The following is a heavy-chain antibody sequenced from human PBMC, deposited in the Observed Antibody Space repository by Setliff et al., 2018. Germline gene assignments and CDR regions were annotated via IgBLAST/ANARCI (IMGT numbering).Heavy chain of an antibody. V-gene: IGHV4-61*02. J-gene: IGHJ5*02. CDR1: GGSISSGDHY. Sequence: LSLTCTVSGGSISSGDHYWSWIRQPAGKGLEWIGRTHASGSTNYNPSLKSRVTISVDTSKNQFSLKLTSVTAADTAVYYCARSGDYGAGRLSPWGQGTLVTVSS. CDR3: ARSGDYGAGRLSP. D-gene: IGHD3-10*01. CDR2: THASGST.